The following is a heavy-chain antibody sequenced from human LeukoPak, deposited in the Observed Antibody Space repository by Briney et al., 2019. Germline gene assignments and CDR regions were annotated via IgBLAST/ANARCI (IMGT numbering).Heavy chain of an antibody. CDR1: GFTFSFAW. Sequence: GGPRRLSCVASGFTFSFAWMNWVRQAPGKGLEWVGRIKSKTDGETTEYAAPVKGRFTISRDDSKNTLYLQMNSLQTEDTAVYYCTTQSQPAAYFDYWGQGILVTVSS. V-gene: IGHV3-15*01. CDR3: TTQSQPAAYFDY. CDR2: IKSKTDGETT. J-gene: IGHJ4*02. D-gene: IGHD2-2*01.